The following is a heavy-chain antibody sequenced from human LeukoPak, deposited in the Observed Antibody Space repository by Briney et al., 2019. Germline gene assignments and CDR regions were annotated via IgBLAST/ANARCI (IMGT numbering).Heavy chain of an antibody. CDR2: ITGSGQTK. CDR3: AKESLVVIESYFDN. CDR1: GFSFSDYA. V-gene: IGHV3-23*01. J-gene: IGHJ4*02. Sequence: GGSLRLSCLVSGFSFSDYAMSWVRRAPGKGLEWVSAITGSGQTKYYADSVKGRFTMSRDNSKNTLYLQMNSLRDEDTAEYFCAKESLVVIESYFDNWGQGTLVLVSS. D-gene: IGHD3-22*01.